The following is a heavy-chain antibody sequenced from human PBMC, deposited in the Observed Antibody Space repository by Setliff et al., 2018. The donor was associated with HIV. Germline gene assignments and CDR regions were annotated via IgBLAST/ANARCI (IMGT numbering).Heavy chain of an antibody. J-gene: IGHJ4*02. D-gene: IGHD3-3*01. V-gene: IGHV3-7*01. CDR1: GFTFSSYG. Sequence: LSCAASGFTFSSYGMHWVRQAPGKGLEWVANIKQDGSEKYYVDSVRGRFTISRDNAKNSLYLQMNSLGVEDTAVYYCATIWMRGAYFDSWGQGTLVTVSS. CDR3: ATIWMRGAYFDS. CDR2: IKQDGSEK.